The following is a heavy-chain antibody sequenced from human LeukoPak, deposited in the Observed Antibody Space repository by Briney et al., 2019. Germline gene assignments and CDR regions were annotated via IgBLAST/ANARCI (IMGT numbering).Heavy chain of an antibody. CDR1: GFTFSNAW. CDR3: TTDPRNGYYFDY. J-gene: IGHJ4*02. D-gene: IGHD1-1*01. CDR2: MKSKTDGGTT. V-gene: IGHV3-15*01. Sequence: SGGSLRLSCAASGFTFSNAWMSWVRQAPGKGLEWIGRMKSKTDGGTTDYAAPVKGRFTISRDDSTDTLYLQLNSLKTEDTAIYYCTTDPRNGYYFDYWGQGTLVTVSS.